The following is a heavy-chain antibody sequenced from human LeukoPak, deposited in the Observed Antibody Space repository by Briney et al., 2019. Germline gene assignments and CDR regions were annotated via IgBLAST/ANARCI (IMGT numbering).Heavy chain of an antibody. CDR2: ISSSGSTI. CDR3: ARDLYVRPLLSVGATRSDY. V-gene: IGHV3-11*04. D-gene: IGHD1-26*01. Sequence: PGGSLRLSCAASGFTFSDYYMSWIRQAPGKGLEWVSYISSSGSTIYYADSVKGRFTISRDNAKNSLYLQMNSLRAEDTAVYYCARDLYVRPLLSVGATRSDYWGQGTLVTVSS. CDR1: GFTFSDYY. J-gene: IGHJ4*02.